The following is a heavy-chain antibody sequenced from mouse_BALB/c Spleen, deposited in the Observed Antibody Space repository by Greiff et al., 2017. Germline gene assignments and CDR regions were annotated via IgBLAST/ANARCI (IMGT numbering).Heavy chain of an antibody. CDR3: ASPRSYYYGSSYYAMDY. V-gene: IGHV5-4*02. D-gene: IGHD1-1*01. J-gene: IGHJ4*01. CDR1: GFTFSDYY. CDR2: ISDGGSYT. Sequence: EVKLVESGGGLVKPGGSLKLSCAASGFTFSDYYMYWVRQTPEKRLEWVATISDGGSYTYYPDSVKGRFTISSDNAKNNLYLQMSSLKSEDTAMYYCASPRSYYYGSSYYAMDYWGQGTSVTVSS.